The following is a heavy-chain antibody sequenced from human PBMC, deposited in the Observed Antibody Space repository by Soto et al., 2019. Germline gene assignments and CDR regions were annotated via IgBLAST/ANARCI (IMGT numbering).Heavy chain of an antibody. CDR1: GFTVSRIF. CDR3: ARDTFGGAYDFLH. V-gene: IGHV3-66*01. D-gene: IGHD3-3*01. CDR2: ISSDGST. Sequence: EVQLVESGGGLVQPGGSLRLSCAASGFTVSRIFMTWVRQAPGKGLQWVAVISSDGSTYYADSVKGRFTTSRDNSKNTLYLEMNSLRAEDTAVYYCARDTFGGAYDFLHGGQGTLVTVSS. J-gene: IGHJ4*02.